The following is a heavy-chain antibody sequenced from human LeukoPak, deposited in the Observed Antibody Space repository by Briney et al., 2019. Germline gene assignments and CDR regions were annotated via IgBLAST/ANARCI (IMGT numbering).Heavy chain of an antibody. CDR3: ARDLTNYYDSSGYYNP. Sequence: GGSLRLSCAASGFTFSSYAMHWVRQAPGKGLEWVAVMSYDGSNKYYADSVKGRFTISRDNSKNTLYLQMNSLRAEDTAVYYCARDLTNYYDSSGYYNPWGQGTLVTVSS. CDR2: MSYDGSNK. V-gene: IGHV3-30*04. J-gene: IGHJ5*02. D-gene: IGHD3-22*01. CDR1: GFTFSSYA.